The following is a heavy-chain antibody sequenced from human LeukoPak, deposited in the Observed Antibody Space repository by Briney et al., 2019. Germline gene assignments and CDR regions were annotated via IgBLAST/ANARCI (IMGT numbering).Heavy chain of an antibody. J-gene: IGHJ4*02. CDR2: ISYDGSNK. CDR1: GFTFSSYG. CDR3: WALTGVGGVDY. V-gene: IGHV3-30*03. D-gene: IGHD1-26*01. Sequence: GGSLRLSCAASGFTFSSYGMHWVRQAPGKGLEWVALISYDGSNKYYADSVKGRFTISRDNSKNTLYVQTDSLRAEDTAVYYCWALTGVGGVDYWGQGTLVTVSS.